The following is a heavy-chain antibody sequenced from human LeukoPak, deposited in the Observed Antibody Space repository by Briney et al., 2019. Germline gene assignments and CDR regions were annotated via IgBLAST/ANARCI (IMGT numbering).Heavy chain of an antibody. CDR1: GFAFSSYA. D-gene: IGHD2-2*02. V-gene: IGHV3-23*01. J-gene: IGHJ4*02. CDR3: AKVQTPYCSSTSCYNFDY. Sequence: QPGGSLRLSCAASGFAFSSYAMTWVRQAPGEGLEWVSAISGSGNSTYYADSVRGRFTISRDNSKNTLYLQINSLRAEDTAGYYCAKVQTPYCSSTSCYNFDYWGQGTLVTVSS. CDR2: ISGSGNST.